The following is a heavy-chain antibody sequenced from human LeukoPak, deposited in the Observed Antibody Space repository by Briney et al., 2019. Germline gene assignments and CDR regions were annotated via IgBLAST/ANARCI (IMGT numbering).Heavy chain of an antibody. CDR2: IYYSGST. J-gene: IGHJ6*03. CDR1: RGSINNF. V-gene: IGHV4-4*08. Sequence: SETLSLTCTVSRGSINNFWSWIRQPPGKGLEWIGFIYYSGSTNYNPSLKSRVTISVDTSKNQFSLKLSSVTAADTAVYYCAKELPPYYMDVWGKGTTVTISS. CDR3: AKELPPYYMDV.